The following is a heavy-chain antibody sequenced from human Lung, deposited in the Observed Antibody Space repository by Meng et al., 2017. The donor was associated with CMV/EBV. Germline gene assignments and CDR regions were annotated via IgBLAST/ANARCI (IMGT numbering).Heavy chain of an antibody. J-gene: IGHJ6*02. CDR3: AKAQFGRYFDGRDGVDV. D-gene: IGHD3-9*01. V-gene: IGHV3-33*06. Sequence: GGSLILSCAASGFTFSSYGMHWVRQAPGKGLEWVAVIWNDGSIKYYADSVKGRFTISRDNSKNTLYLQMYSLRADDTAVYHCAKAQFGRYFDGRDGVDVWGQGTXVTVSS. CDR2: IWNDGSIK. CDR1: GFTFSSYG.